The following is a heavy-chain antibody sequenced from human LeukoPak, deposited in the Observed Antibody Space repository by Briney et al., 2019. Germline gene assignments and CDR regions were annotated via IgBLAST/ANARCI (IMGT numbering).Heavy chain of an antibody. CDR2: INPNSGCT. J-gene: IGHJ4*02. CDR1: GYTFTGYY. Sequence: ASVKVSCKASGYTFTGYYMHWVRQAPGQGLEWMGWINPNSGCTNYAQKFQGRVTMTRDPSIRTAYMELSRLRSDDTAVYYCAREGEGYCSGGSRYHFDYWGQGTLVTVSS. CDR3: AREGEGYCSGGSRYHFDY. V-gene: IGHV1-2*02. D-gene: IGHD2-15*01.